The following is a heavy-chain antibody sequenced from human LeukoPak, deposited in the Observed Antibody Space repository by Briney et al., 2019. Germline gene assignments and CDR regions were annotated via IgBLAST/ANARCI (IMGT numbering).Heavy chain of an antibody. J-gene: IGHJ4*02. Sequence: SETLSLTFTVSGGSISSYYWSWIRQPPGKGPGWIGYIYYSGSTNYNPSLKSRVTISVDTSKNQFSLKLSSVTAADTAVYYCARHGRYFDWSSEYYFDYWGQGTLVTVSS. CDR1: GGSISSYY. CDR3: ARHGRYFDWSSEYYFDY. CDR2: IYYSGST. V-gene: IGHV4-59*08. D-gene: IGHD3-9*01.